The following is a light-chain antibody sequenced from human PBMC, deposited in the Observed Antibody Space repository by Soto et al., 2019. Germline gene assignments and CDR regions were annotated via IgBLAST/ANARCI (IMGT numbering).Light chain of an antibody. CDR2: SNN. Sequence: VLTQPPSASGTPGQRVTISCSGSSSNIGSNTVNWYQQLPGTAPKLLIYSNNQRPSGVPDRFSGSKSGTSASLAISGLQSEDEADYYCAAWDDSLNGNWVFGGGTKVTVL. V-gene: IGLV1-44*01. CDR3: AAWDDSLNGNWV. J-gene: IGLJ3*02. CDR1: SSNIGSNT.